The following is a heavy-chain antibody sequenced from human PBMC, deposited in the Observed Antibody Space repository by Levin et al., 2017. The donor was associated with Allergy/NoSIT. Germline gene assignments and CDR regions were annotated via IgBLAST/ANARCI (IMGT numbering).Heavy chain of an antibody. Sequence: PSETLSLTCTVSGGSISIGDYYWGWVRQPPGKGLEWIGEINHSGYTNYNPSLKSRFTISVETSKNQVSLKLTSVTAADTAVYYCARGYGLHRIAAAVVDFWGQGTLVTVSS. CDR3: ARGYGLHRIAAAVVDF. CDR2: INHSGYT. V-gene: IGHV4-39*07. CDR1: GGSISIGDYY. D-gene: IGHD6-13*01. J-gene: IGHJ4*02.